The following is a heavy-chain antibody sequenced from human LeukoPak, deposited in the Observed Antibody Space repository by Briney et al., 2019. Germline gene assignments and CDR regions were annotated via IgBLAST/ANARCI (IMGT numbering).Heavy chain of an antibody. J-gene: IGHJ4*02. V-gene: IGHV3-21*01. CDR3: VRLRRNNDRSGYYYYYDY. CDR2: ISVNSNYI. Sequence: GGSLTLSCAASGYTFSDYSVNWVRQAPGKGLEWVSFISVNSNYIYYADSVRGRFTISSDDASNQLFLQMNSLRAEDTAVYFCVRLRRNNDRSGYYYYYDYWGQGTLVTVSS. D-gene: IGHD3-22*01. CDR1: GYTFSDYS.